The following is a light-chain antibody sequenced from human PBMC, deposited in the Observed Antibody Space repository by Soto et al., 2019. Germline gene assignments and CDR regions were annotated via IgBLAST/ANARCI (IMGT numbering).Light chain of an antibody. CDR2: DVS. CDR1: TSDVGGYKF. J-gene: IGLJ1*01. Sequence: QSALTQPASVSASPGQSITISCTGTTSDVGGYKFVSWYQQHPGKAPKLLIFDVSNRPSGVSNRFSGSKSGNTASLIISGLQAEDEADYYCGSYASSSTFSVFGTGTKLTVL. CDR3: GSYASSSTFSV. V-gene: IGLV2-14*03.